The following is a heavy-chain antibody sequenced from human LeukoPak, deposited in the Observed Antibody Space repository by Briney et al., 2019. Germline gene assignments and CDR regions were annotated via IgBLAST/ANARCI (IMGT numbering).Heavy chain of an antibody. J-gene: IGHJ6*02. D-gene: IGHD6-19*01. CDR2: INHSGST. V-gene: IGHV4-34*01. CDR3: ARGIAVAGNPTYYYYYGMDV. CDR1: GGSFSGYY. Sequence: SETLSLTCAVYGGSFSGYYWSWLRQPPGKGLEWIGEINHSGSTNYNPSLKSRVTISVDTSKNQFSLKLSSVTAADTAVYYCARGIAVAGNPTYYYYYGMDVWGQGTTVTVSS.